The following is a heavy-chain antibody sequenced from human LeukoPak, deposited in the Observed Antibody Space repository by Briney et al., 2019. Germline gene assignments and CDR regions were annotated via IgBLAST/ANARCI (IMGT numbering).Heavy chain of an antibody. V-gene: IGHV3-21*01. CDR3: AREIHLGELSPPLGAFVI. CDR2: ISSSSSYI. Sequence: GGSLRLSCAASGFTFDDYAMHWVRQAPGKGLEWVSSISSSSSYIYYADSVKGRFTISRDNAKNSLYLQMNSLRAEDTAVYYCAREIHLGELSPPLGAFVIWGQGTMVTVSS. D-gene: IGHD3-16*02. J-gene: IGHJ3*02. CDR1: GFTFDDYA.